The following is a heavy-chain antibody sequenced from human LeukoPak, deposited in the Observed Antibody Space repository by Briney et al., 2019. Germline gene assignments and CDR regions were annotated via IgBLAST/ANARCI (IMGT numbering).Heavy chain of an antibody. D-gene: IGHD3-3*01. CDR3: ANVTYDFWSGYSADTGPMDV. J-gene: IGHJ6*04. CDR2: ISWDGGST. V-gene: IGHV3-43*01. Sequence: GGSMRLSCAASGFTFDDYTMHWVRQAPGKGLEWVSLISWDGGSTYYADSVKGRFTISRDNSKNSLYLQMNSLRTEDTALYYCANVTYDFWSGYSADTGPMDVWGKGTTVTVSS. CDR1: GFTFDDYT.